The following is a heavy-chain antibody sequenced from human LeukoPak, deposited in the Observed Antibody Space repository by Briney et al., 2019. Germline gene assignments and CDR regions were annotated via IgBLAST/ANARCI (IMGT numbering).Heavy chain of an antibody. CDR1: GYTFSSFS. J-gene: IGHJ4*02. CDR3: VRLRRNYDSSSYYYYYDY. CDR2: ISVRSNYI. V-gene: IGHV3-21*01. Sequence: PGGSLRLSCVASGYTFSSFSINWVRQAPGKGLEWVSSISVRSNYIYYADSVRGRFSMSRDAARNSLYLQMDSLRGDDTAVYYCVRLRRNYDSSSYYYYYDYWGQGTLVTVSS. D-gene: IGHD3-22*01.